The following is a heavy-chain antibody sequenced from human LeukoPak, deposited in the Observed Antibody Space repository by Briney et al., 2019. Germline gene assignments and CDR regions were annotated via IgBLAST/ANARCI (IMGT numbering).Heavy chain of an antibody. J-gene: IGHJ5*02. CDR3: IRDFRSADL. Sequence: GGSLRLSCVASGFTFSNYWMHWVRQPPGKGLVWVSRIYVDGRTTNYADSVEGRFTISRDNAKNTVYLEMNSLSVEDTATYYCIRDFRSADLWGQGTLVTVTS. CDR1: GFTFSNYW. CDR2: IYVDGRTT. V-gene: IGHV3-74*01.